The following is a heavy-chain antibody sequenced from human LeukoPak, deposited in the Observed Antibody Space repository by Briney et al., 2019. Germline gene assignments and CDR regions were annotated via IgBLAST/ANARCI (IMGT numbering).Heavy chain of an antibody. V-gene: IGHV4-34*01. D-gene: IGHD2-15*01. CDR3: ARVVVVAATFDY. J-gene: IGHJ4*02. CDR1: GDSVTSSY. CDR2: INHSGST. Sequence: SETLSLTCSVSGDSVTSSYLSWIRQPPGKGLEWIGEINHSGSTSYNPSLKSRVTISVDTSKNQFSLKLSSVTAADTAVYYCARVVVVAATFDYWGQGNLVTVSS.